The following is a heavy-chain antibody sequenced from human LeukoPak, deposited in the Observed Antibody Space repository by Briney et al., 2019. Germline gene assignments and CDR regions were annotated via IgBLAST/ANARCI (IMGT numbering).Heavy chain of an antibody. D-gene: IGHD3-22*01. Sequence: SETLSLTCTVSGGSISSGSYHWSWIRQPAGKGLEWIGRIYTSGSTNYNPSLRSRVTISVDTSKNQFSLKLSSVTAADTAVYYCARTRTYYYDSSGYFALWGRGTLVTVSS. V-gene: IGHV4-61*02. CDR2: IYTSGST. CDR1: GGSISSGSYH. J-gene: IGHJ2*01. CDR3: ARTRTYYYDSSGYFAL.